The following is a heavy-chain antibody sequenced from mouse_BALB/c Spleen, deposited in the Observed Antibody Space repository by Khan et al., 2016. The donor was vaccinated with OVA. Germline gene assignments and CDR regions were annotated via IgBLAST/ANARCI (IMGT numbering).Heavy chain of an antibody. D-gene: IGHD1-2*01. V-gene: IGHV5-6*01. CDR1: GFTFSSYG. J-gene: IGHJ4*01. CDR2: ISSGGHYT. Sequence: EVELVESGGDLVKPGGSLKLPCVASGFTFSSYGMSWVRQTPDKRLEWVATISSGGHYTYFPDSVRGRFTISRDNAKNTLYLQMSSLKTEDTAMYYCARTITTAKEDYYAMDYWGQGTSVTVSS. CDR3: ARTITTAKEDYYAMDY.